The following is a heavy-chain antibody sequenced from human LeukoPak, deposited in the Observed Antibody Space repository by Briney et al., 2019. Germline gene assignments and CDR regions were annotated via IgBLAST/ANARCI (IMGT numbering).Heavy chain of an antibody. Sequence: GGSLRLSCAASGFTFGDYAMSWVRQAPGKGLEWVGFIRSKAYGGTTEYAASVKGRFTISRDDSKSIAYLQMNSLKTEDTAVYYCTRLVVVAATRDHFDYWGQGTLVTVSS. CDR2: IRSKAYGGTT. D-gene: IGHD2-15*01. V-gene: IGHV3-49*04. CDR3: TRLVVVAATRDHFDY. CDR1: GFTFGDYA. J-gene: IGHJ4*02.